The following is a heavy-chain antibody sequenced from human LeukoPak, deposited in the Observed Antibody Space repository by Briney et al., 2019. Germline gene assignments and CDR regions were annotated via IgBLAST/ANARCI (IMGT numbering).Heavy chain of an antibody. D-gene: IGHD3-22*01. Sequence: GGSLRPSCTASGFTFSIYWMSWVRQAPGKGPEWVANIKYDGNEMHYVDSVKGRFSISRDNAKNSLYLQMNSLRAEDTAVYYCARDLLLRRGASDIWGQGTMVTVSS. CDR3: ARDLLLRRGASDI. CDR1: GFTFSIYW. J-gene: IGHJ3*02. CDR2: IKYDGNEM. V-gene: IGHV3-7*01.